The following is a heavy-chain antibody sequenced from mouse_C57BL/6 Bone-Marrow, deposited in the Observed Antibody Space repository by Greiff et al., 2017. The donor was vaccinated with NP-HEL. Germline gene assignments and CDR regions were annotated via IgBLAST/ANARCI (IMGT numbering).Heavy chain of an antibody. Sequence: QVQLQQPGAELVKPGASVKLSCKASGYTFTSYWMHWVKQRPGQGLEWIGMINPNSGSTNYNAKFKSKATLTVDKSSSTAYMQLSSLTSEDSAVYYCARLGDYVYAMDYWGQGTSVTVSS. V-gene: IGHV1-64*01. CDR2: INPNSGST. CDR1: GYTFTSYW. J-gene: IGHJ4*01. D-gene: IGHD2-4*01. CDR3: ARLGDYVYAMDY.